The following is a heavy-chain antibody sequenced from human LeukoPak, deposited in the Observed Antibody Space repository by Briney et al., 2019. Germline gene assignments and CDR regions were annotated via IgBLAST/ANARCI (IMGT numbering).Heavy chain of an antibody. CDR3: ARRQGYSSSRPYYYYYYYMDV. CDR1: GYSISSGYY. J-gene: IGHJ6*03. CDR2: IYHSGST. Sequence: PSETLSLTCTVSGYSISSGYYWGWIRQPPGKGLEWIGSIYHSGSTYYNPSLKSRVTISVDTSKNQFSLKLSSVTAADTAVYYCARRQGYSSSRPYYYYYYYMDVWGKGTTVTVSS. V-gene: IGHV4-38-2*02. D-gene: IGHD6-13*01.